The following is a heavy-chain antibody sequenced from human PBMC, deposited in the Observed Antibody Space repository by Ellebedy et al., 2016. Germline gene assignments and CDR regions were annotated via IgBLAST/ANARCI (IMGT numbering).Heavy chain of an antibody. CDR1: GFTFSSQT. V-gene: IGHV3-23*01. D-gene: IGHD2-8*01. CDR3: ARGGMQYFEY. CDR2: INNNGDGT. J-gene: IGHJ4*02. Sequence: GESLKISCEASGFTFSSQTMSWVRQASGKGPEWVSSINNNGDGTFYADSVKGRFTTSRDNSKNTLYLQLNSLRAEDTAIYYCARGGMQYFEYWGQGTLVTVSS.